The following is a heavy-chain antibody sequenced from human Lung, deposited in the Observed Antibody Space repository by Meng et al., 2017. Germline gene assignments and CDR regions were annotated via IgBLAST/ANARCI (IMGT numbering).Heavy chain of an antibody. D-gene: IGHD4-11*01. CDR2: INHSGST. V-gene: IGHV4-34*01. CDR3: ARGPTTMAHDFDY. CDR1: GGSFSDYY. Sequence: QVQLQRWGGGLLKPSETLSLTCVVSGGSFSDYYWSWIRQTPGKGLEWIGEINHSGSTNYNPSLESRATISVDTSQNNLSLKLSSVTAADSAVYYCARGPTTMAHDFDYWGQGTLVTVSS. J-gene: IGHJ4*02.